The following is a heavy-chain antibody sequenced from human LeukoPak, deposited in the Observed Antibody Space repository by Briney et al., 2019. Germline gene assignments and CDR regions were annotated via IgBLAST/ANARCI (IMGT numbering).Heavy chain of an antibody. D-gene: IGHD6-19*01. CDR3: ARDWNGSGWPTDY. CDR1: GFTFSSHW. V-gene: IGHV3-7*05. CDR2: IKTDGSEE. J-gene: IGHJ4*02. Sequence: GGSLRLSCAASGFTFSSHWMSWVRQAPGKGLEWVAIIKTDGSEEDYVDAVKGRFTISRDNAKNCLYLQMNNLRAENTAVYYCARDWNGSGWPTDYWGQGTLVTVSS.